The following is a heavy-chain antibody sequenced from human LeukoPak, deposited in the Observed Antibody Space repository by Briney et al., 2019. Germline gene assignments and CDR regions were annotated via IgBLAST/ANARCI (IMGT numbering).Heavy chain of an antibody. CDR3: ASGPRSAAAGVN. CDR1: GFTVSSNY. CDR2: IYSGGST. Sequence: GGSLRLSCAASGFTVSSNYMSWVRQAPGKGLEWVSLIYSGGSTYYADSVKGRFTISRDNSKNTLYLQMNSLRADDTAVYYCASGPRSAAAGVNWGQGTLVTVSS. V-gene: IGHV3-53*01. D-gene: IGHD6-13*01. J-gene: IGHJ4*02.